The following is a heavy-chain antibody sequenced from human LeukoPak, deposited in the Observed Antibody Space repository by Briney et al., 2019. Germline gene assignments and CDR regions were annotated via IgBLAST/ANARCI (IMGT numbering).Heavy chain of an antibody. V-gene: IGHV1-18*01. Sequence: ASVKVSCKASGYTFTSYGISWVRQAPGQGLEWMGWISAYNGNTNYAQKLQGRVTMTTDTSTSTAYMELRSLRSDDTAVYYCARVNGDCEKTYYFDYWGQGTLVTVSS. CDR1: GYTFTSYG. CDR3: ARVNGDCEKTYYFDY. D-gene: IGHD2-21*02. CDR2: ISAYNGNT. J-gene: IGHJ4*02.